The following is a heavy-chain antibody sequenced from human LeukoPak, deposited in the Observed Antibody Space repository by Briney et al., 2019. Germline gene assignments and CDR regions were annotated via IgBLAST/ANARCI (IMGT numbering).Heavy chain of an antibody. V-gene: IGHV3-48*04. D-gene: IGHD4-17*01. CDR3: ARVIGSYGDSAY. J-gene: IGHJ4*02. Sequence: GGSLRLSCAASGFTFSSYSMNWVRQAPGKGLEWISYITSDSSSMYYANSVKGRFTISRDNAKNSLYLQMSSLRAEDTAVYYCARVIGSYGDSAYWGQGTLVTVSS. CDR2: ITSDSSSM. CDR1: GFTFSSYS.